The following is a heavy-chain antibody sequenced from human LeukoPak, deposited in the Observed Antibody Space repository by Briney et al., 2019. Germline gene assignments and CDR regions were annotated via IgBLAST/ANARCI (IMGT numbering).Heavy chain of an antibody. CDR2: ISAYNGNS. CDR1: GYTFSNFG. J-gene: IGHJ4*02. CDR3: ARGGPFGTY. D-gene: IGHD3-10*01. Sequence: GASVKVSCKTSGYTFSNFGITWVRQAPGQGLEWMGRISAYNGNSKYAQKFQARITLTTDTSTSTAYMELRSLRSDDTAVYYCARGGPFGTYWGQGTLVTVSS. V-gene: IGHV1-18*01.